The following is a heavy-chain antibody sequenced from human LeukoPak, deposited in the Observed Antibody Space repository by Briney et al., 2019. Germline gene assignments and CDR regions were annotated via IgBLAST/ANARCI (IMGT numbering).Heavy chain of an antibody. CDR1: DGSISNYY. J-gene: IGHJ5*02. V-gene: IGHV4-59*08. CDR3: ARNSAVATSRSWFDP. CDR2: AYYSGST. D-gene: IGHD6-19*01. Sequence: SETLSLTCSVFDGSISNYYWSWIRQPPGKGLEWIGYAYYSGSTTYNPSLESRVTISVDTSKDQFSLKLTAVTAADTAVYYCARNSAVATSRSWFDPWGQGTLVTVSS.